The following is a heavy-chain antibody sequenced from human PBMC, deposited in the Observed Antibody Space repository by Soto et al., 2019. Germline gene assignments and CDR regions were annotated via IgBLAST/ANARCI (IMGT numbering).Heavy chain of an antibody. CDR1: GDSVSSNSAA. CDR2: TYYRSKWYN. J-gene: IGHJ4*02. Sequence: QVQLQQSGPGLVKPSQTLSLTCAISGDSVSSNSAAWNWIRQSPSRGLEWLGRTYYRSKWYNDYAVSVKSRITINPDTSKNRFSLQLNSVTPEDTAVYYCARAIEEPIAAAVKFDYWGQGTLVTVSS. V-gene: IGHV6-1*01. CDR3: ARAIEEPIAAAVKFDY. D-gene: IGHD6-13*01.